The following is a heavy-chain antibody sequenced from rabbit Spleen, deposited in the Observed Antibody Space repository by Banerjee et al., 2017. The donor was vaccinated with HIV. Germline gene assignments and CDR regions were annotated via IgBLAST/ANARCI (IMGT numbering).Heavy chain of an antibody. D-gene: IGHD3-1*01. Sequence: QEQLEESGGGLVKPGASLTLTCTASGVSFSSNHYMCWVRQAPGKGLEWIACIDAGSSAFTYFASWAKGRFTCSRTSSTTVTLQMTSLTAADTATYFCARDLASVVGWNFNLWGQGTLVTVS. CDR2: IDAGSSAFT. J-gene: IGHJ4*01. CDR3: ARDLASVVGWNFNL. V-gene: IGHV1S45*01. CDR1: GVSFSSNHY.